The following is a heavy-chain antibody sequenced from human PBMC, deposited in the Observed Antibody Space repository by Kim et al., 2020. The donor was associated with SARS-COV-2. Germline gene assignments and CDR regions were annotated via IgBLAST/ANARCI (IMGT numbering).Heavy chain of an antibody. V-gene: IGHV3-7*03. D-gene: IGHD6-19*01. CDR2: IKQDGSEK. CDR3: ASQAVAGYYYYYGMDV. CDR1: GFTFSSYW. J-gene: IGHJ6*02. Sequence: GGSLRLSCAASGFTFSSYWMSWVRQAPGKGLEWVANIKQDGSEKYYVDSVKGRFTISRDNAKNSLYLQMNSLRAEDTAVYYCASQAVAGYYYYYGMDVWGQGTTVTVSS.